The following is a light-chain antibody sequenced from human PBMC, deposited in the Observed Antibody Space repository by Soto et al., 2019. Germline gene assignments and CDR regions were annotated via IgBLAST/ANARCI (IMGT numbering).Light chain of an antibody. CDR2: VGTGGIEG. CDR1: SGYSYDR. V-gene: IGLV9-49*01. Sequence: QSVLTQPPSASASRGASVTLTCTLSSGYSYDRVDWYQQRPGKGPRFVMRVGTGGIEGSKGDGIPDRFSVLGSGLNRYLTIKNIREEDESDYYCGTDHGSGSDFVWLFGGGTKLTVL. CDR3: GTDHGSGSDFVWL. J-gene: IGLJ2*01.